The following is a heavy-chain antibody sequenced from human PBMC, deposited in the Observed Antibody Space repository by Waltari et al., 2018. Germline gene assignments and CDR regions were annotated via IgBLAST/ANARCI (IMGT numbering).Heavy chain of an antibody. CDR1: EYTSSPSS. V-gene: IGHV7-4-1*01. CDR2: ISTYTGNP. Sequence: QVQLVQSGSELKNPGASVKISCRTSEYTSSPSSINWLRQAPRQGLEWMGYISTYTGNPTYAQGFTGRFFFSLDTSVSTAYLQIDGLRAEDTGLYYCARDARLINFDYWGQGTLVTVSS. J-gene: IGHJ4*02. CDR3: ARDARLINFDY. D-gene: IGHD3-16*01.